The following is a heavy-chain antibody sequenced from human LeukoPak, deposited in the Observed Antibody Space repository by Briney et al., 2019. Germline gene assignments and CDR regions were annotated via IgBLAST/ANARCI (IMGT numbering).Heavy chain of an antibody. CDR1: GFTFSSYA. D-gene: IGHD6-19*01. CDR3: AKGSSGWYGNYFDY. CDR2: ISWNSGSI. Sequence: PGGSLRLSCAASGFTFSSYAMSWVRQAPGKGLEWVSGISWNSGSIGYADSVKGRFTISRDNAKNSLYLQMNSLRAEDMALYYCAKGSSGWYGNYFDYWGQGTLVTVSS. J-gene: IGHJ4*02. V-gene: IGHV3-9*03.